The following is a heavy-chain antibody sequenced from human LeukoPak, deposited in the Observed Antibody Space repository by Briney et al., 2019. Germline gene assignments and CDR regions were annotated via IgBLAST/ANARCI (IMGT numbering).Heavy chain of an antibody. CDR1: GLPFSSYW. CDR2: IKQDGSEI. J-gene: IGHJ5*02. CDR3: ARNSIAMVRGVIGINCLDP. D-gene: IGHD3-10*01. Sequence: GGSLRLSCAASGLPFSSYWMSWVRQAPGKGLEWVANIKQDGSEIYYVDSVKGRFTISRDNAKKSLYLQMNSLRAEDSAVYYCARNSIAMVRGVIGINCLDPWGQGTLVTVSS. V-gene: IGHV3-7*01.